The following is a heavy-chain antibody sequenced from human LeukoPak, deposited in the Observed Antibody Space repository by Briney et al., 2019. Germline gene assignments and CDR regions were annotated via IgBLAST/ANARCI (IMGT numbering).Heavy chain of an antibody. CDR3: AAGGGDGAFDI. CDR1: GGSISSYY. V-gene: IGHV4-59*08. CDR2: IYYSGST. D-gene: IGHD3-16*01. J-gene: IGHJ3*02. Sequence: SETLSLTCTVSGGSISSYYWSWIRQPPGKGLEWIGYIYYSGSTNYNPSLKSRVTISVDTSKNQFSLKLSSVTAADTAVYYCAAGGGDGAFDIWGQGTMVTVSS.